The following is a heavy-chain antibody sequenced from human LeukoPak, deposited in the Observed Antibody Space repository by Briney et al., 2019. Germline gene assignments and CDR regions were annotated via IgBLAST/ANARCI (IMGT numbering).Heavy chain of an antibody. V-gene: IGHV1-24*01. J-gene: IGHJ4*02. CDR3: ATWAPTSSGYFDY. CDR1: GYTLTELS. D-gene: IGHD3-10*01. CDR2: FDPEDGET. Sequence: ASVKVSCKISGYTLTELSTHWVRQAPGKGLEWMGGFDPEDGETIYAQKFQGRVTMTEDTSTDTAYMELSSLRSEDTAVYYCATWAPTSSGYFDYWGQGTLVTVSS.